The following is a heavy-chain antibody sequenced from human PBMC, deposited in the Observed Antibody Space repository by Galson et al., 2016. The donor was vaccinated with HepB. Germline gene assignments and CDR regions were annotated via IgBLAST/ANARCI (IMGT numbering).Heavy chain of an antibody. J-gene: IGHJ5*02. V-gene: IGHV4-31*03. CDR2: IYYSGST. CDR3: ARTGGTYYKNWFDP. D-gene: IGHD1-26*01. CDR1: GGSIRSDSYY. Sequence: TLSLTCTVSGGSIRSDSYYWSWIRQHPGKGLEWIGYIYYSGSTYYNPSLKSRVTISADTSKNQFSLRLSSVTAADTAGYYCARTGGTYYKNWFDPGGQGTLVTVSS.